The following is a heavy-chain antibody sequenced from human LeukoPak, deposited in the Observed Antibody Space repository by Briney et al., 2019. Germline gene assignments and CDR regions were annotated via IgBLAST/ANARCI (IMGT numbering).Heavy chain of an antibody. CDR3: AKHGGGSYPWEKNFDY. V-gene: IGHV3-23*01. CDR1: GFTFSSYA. CDR2: ISGSGGST. J-gene: IGHJ4*02. Sequence: GGSLRLSCAASGFTFSSYAMSWVRQAPGKGLEWVSAISGSGGSTYYADSVKGRFTISRDNSKNTLYLQMNSLRAEDTAVYYCAKHGGGSYPWEKNFDYRGQGTLVTVSS. D-gene: IGHD1-26*01.